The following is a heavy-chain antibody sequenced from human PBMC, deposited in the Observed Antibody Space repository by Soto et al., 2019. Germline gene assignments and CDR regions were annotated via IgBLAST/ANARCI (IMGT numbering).Heavy chain of an antibody. V-gene: IGHV3-23*01. Sequence: VGSLRLSCAASGFTFSNSAMTWVRQAPGKGLEWVSSISGSGGTTYFADSVKGRFTISRDNSKNTLFLQMNSLRAEDTAVYYCAKDHGNTGIGYYFGYWGQGTLVTVSS. J-gene: IGHJ4*02. CDR1: GFTFSNSA. CDR2: ISGSGGTT. CDR3: AKDHGNTGIGYYFGY. D-gene: IGHD5-18*01.